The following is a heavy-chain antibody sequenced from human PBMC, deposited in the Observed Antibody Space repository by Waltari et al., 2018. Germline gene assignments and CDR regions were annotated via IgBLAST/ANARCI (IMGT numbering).Heavy chain of an antibody. CDR1: GYTFTGYY. D-gene: IGHD3-10*02. Sequence: QVQLVQSGAEVKKPGASVKVSCKASGYTFTGYYMHWVRQAPGQGLEWMGWINPNSGGTNYAQKFQGRVTMTRDTSISTAYMELSRLRSDDTAVYYCARERILVRGYYYGMDVWGQGTTVTVSS. CDR2: INPNSGGT. CDR3: ARERILVRGYYYGMDV. J-gene: IGHJ6*02. V-gene: IGHV1-2*02.